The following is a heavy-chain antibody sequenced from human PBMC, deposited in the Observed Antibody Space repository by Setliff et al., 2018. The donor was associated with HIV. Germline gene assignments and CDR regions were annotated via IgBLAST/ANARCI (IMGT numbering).Heavy chain of an antibody. CDR3: ARGQNLEAFDI. CDR1: GYTLTELS. Sequence: ASVKVSCKISGYTLTELSIHWVRQAPGKGPEWMANFDPEDGETFYAQKFQGRLTMTEDTSTDTAYMELSSLRSDDTAVYYCARGQNLEAFDIWGQGTMVTVS. J-gene: IGHJ3*02. D-gene: IGHD1-1*01. V-gene: IGHV1-24*01. CDR2: FDPEDGET.